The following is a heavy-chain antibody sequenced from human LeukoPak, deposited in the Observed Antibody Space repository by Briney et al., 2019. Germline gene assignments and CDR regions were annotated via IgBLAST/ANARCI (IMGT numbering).Heavy chain of an antibody. CDR1: GYTFTGYY. CDR2: INPNSGGT. V-gene: IGHV1-2*02. J-gene: IGHJ4*02. CDR3: AREVGCSSTSCDDY. D-gene: IGHD2-2*01. Sequence: ASVKVSCKASGYTFTGYYMHWVRQAPGQGLECMGWINPNSGGTNYAQKFQGRVTMTRDTSISTAYMELSRLRSDDTAVYYCAREVGCSSTSCDDYWGQGTLVTVSS.